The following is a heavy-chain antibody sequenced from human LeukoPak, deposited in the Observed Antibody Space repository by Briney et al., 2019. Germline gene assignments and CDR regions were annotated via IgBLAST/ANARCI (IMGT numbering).Heavy chain of an antibody. Sequence: EASVKVSCKVSGYTLTELSMHWVRQAPGKGLEWMGGFDPEDGETIYAQKFQGRVTMTEDTSTDTAYMELSRLRSDDTAVYYCARENADYGSGSYYNWFDPWGQGTLVTASS. CDR3: ARENADYGSGSYYNWFDP. CDR2: FDPEDGET. CDR1: GYTLTELS. J-gene: IGHJ5*02. D-gene: IGHD3-10*01. V-gene: IGHV1-24*01.